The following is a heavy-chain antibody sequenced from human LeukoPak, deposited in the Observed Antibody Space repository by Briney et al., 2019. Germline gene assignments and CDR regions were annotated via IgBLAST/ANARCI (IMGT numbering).Heavy chain of an antibody. Sequence: GGSLRLPCAASGFAFSGSDMHWVRQASGKGLEWVGRIRSRPNNYTTAYAASVKGRFTISRDDSNNMAYLQMNSLKSDDTAVYYCSRKLGNAVENWGQGVLVIVSS. CDR1: GFAFSGSD. CDR2: IRSRPNNYTT. CDR3: SRKLGNAVEN. J-gene: IGHJ4*02. V-gene: IGHV3-73*01. D-gene: IGHD7-27*01.